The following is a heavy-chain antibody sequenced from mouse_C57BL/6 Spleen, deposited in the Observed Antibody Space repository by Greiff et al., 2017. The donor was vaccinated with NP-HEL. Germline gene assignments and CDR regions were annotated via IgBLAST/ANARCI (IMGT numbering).Heavy chain of an antibody. CDR2: INPNYGTT. Sequence: EVQGVESGPELVKPGASVKISCKASGYSFTDYNMNWVKQSNGKSLEWIGVINPNYGTTSYNQKFKGKATLTVDQSSSTAYMQLNSLTSEDSAVYYCARWIYGSSYFDYWGQGTTLTVSS. D-gene: IGHD1-1*01. V-gene: IGHV1-39*01. CDR3: ARWIYGSSYFDY. J-gene: IGHJ2*01. CDR1: GYSFTDYN.